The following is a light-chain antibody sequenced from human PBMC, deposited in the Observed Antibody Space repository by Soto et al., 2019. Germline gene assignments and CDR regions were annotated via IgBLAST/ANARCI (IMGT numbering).Light chain of an antibody. CDR3: SSYTSSSTRV. J-gene: IGLJ3*02. Sequence: QSVLTQPASVSGSPGQSITISCTGTSSDVGGYNYVSWYQQHPGKAPKLMIYDVSNRLSGVSNRFSGSKSGNTASLTISGLQAEEEADYYFSSYTSSSTRVFSGGTKLTVL. CDR1: SSDVGGYNY. V-gene: IGLV2-14*03. CDR2: DVS.